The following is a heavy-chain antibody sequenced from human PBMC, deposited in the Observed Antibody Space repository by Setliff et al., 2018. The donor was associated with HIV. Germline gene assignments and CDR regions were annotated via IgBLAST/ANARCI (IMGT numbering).Heavy chain of an antibody. CDR1: GYKFTGHY. V-gene: IGHV1-2*06. CDR3: ARNKIGWDTHSVVNYFDP. Sequence: ASVKVSCKASGYKFTGHYVHWVRQAPGQGLQWMGRINPDNSLTTYAEYFEGRVTLTRDTSTNTAYMELRRLRSDDTAIYFCARNKIGWDTHSVVNYFDPWGQGTLVTVSS. J-gene: IGHJ5*02. CDR2: INPDNSLT. D-gene: IGHD1-26*01.